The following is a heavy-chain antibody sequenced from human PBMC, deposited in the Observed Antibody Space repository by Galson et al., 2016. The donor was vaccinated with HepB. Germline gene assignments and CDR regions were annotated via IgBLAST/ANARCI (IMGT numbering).Heavy chain of an antibody. J-gene: IGHJ4*02. D-gene: IGHD1-26*01. V-gene: IGHV3-23*01. CDR1: GFTFSSFA. CDR3: AKMSGWELGDYFFDY. CDR2: ILRSGSST. Sequence: SLRLSCAASGFTFSSFAMTWVRQAPGKGLEWVSTILRSGSSTYNADSVTGRFTISRGNSRSTLSLQMNSLRAEDTAVYYCAKMSGWELGDYFFDYWGQGTLVTVSS.